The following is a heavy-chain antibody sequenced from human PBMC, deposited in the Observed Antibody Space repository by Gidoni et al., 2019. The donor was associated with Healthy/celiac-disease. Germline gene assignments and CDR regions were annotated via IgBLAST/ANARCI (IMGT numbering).Heavy chain of an antibody. CDR3: AKDDLLYYYDSSGYGGYFDY. CDR1: GFTFSSSG. CDR2: ISYDGSNK. V-gene: IGHV3-30*18. D-gene: IGHD3-22*01. J-gene: IGHJ4*02. Sequence: QVQLVESGGGVVQPGRSLRLSCAASGFTFSSSGMHWVRQAPGKGLEWVAVISYDGSNKYYADSVKGRFTISRDNSKNTLYLQMNSLRAEDTAVYYCAKDDLLYYYDSSGYGGYFDYWGQGTLVTVSS.